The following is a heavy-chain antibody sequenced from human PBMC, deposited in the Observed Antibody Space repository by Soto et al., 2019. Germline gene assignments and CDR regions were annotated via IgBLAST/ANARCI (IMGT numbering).Heavy chain of an antibody. CDR2: MNPNSGKT. CDR1: GDTFTSHD. D-gene: IGHD1-1*01. CDR3: ARERTGTTSMDV. Sequence: QVQLVQSGAEVKKPGASVKVSCKASGDTFTSHDINWVRQATGQGLEWMGWMNPNSGKTGYAQKFRGRVTMTRNTSISTAYMELSSLRSEDTAVYYCARERTGTTSMDVWGQGTTVTVSS. V-gene: IGHV1-8*01. J-gene: IGHJ6*02.